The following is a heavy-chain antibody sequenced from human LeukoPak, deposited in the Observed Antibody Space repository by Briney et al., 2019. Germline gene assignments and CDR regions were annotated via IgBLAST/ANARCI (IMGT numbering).Heavy chain of an antibody. J-gene: IGHJ4*02. CDR2: IYPGDSDT. CDR3: ARGTLGGRPDDYFDY. Sequence: HGESLKISCKGSGYTFTTYWIGWVRQMPGKGLEWMGIIYPGDSDTRYSPSFQGQVTISADKSISTAYLQWSSLKASDTAMYYCARGTLGGRPDDYFDYWGQGTLVTVSS. D-gene: IGHD3-16*01. V-gene: IGHV5-51*01. CDR1: GYTFTTYW.